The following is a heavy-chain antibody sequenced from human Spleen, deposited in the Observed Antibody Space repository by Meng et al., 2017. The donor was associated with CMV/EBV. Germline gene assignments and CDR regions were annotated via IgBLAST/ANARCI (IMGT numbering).Heavy chain of an antibody. J-gene: IGHJ5*02. V-gene: IGHV2-5*01. CDR3: AHVPITGTNRRHNWFDP. Sequence: SGPTLVKPTQTLTLTCTFSGFSLSTSGVGVGWIRQPPGKALEWLALIYWNDDKRYSPSLKSRLTITKDTSKNQVVLTMTNMDPVDTATYYCAHVPITGTNRRHNWFDPWGQGTLVTVSS. CDR2: IYWNDDK. CDR1: GFSLSTSGVG. D-gene: IGHD1/OR15-1a*01.